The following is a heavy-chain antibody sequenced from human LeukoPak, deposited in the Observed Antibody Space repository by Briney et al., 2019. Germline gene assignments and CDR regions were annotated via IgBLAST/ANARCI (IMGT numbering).Heavy chain of an antibody. V-gene: IGHV4-59*01. J-gene: IGHJ5*02. CDR3: ARTTDIVVVPAADNWFDP. Sequence: SETLSLTCTVSGGSISSYYWSWIRQPPGKGLEWIGYIYYSGSTNYNPSLKSRVIISVDTSKNQFSLKLSSVTAADTAVYYCARTTDIVVVPAADNWFDPWGQGTLVTVSS. CDR1: GGSISSYY. D-gene: IGHD2-2*01. CDR2: IYYSGST.